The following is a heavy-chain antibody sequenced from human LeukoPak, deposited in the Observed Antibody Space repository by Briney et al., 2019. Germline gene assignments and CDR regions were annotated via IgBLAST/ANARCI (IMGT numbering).Heavy chain of an antibody. V-gene: IGHV3-11*01. CDR2: ISSSGSTI. CDR3: ARENLPVVTLPPTPYFDY. J-gene: IGHJ4*02. Sequence: GGSLRLSCAASGFTFSDYYMSWIRQAPGKGLEWVSYISSSGSTIYYADSVKGRFTISRDNAENSLYLQMNSLRAEDTAVYYCARENLPVVTLPPTPYFDYWGQGTLVTVSS. CDR1: GFTFSDYY. D-gene: IGHD4-23*01.